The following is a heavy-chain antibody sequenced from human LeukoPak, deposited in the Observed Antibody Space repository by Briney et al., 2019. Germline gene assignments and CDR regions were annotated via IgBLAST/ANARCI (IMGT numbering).Heavy chain of an antibody. D-gene: IGHD3-22*01. CDR1: GFTFSNYW. CDR3: ARAKAETSGSIDY. CDR2: IKQYGSEK. V-gene: IGHV3-7*01. J-gene: IGHJ4*02. Sequence: PGGSLRLSCVPSGFTFSNYWMIWVRQAPGKGLEWVANIKQYGSEKYYVDSVKGRFTISRDNTKNSLYVQMNSLRAEDTAVYYCARAKAETSGSIDYWGQGALVTVSS.